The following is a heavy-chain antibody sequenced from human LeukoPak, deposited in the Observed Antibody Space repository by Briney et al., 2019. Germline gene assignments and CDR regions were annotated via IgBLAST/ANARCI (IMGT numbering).Heavy chain of an antibody. D-gene: IGHD2-15*01. J-gene: IGHJ4*02. CDR2: IIPIFGTA. Sequence: SVKVSCKASGGTFSSYAISWVRQAPGQGLEWMGGIIPIFGTANYAQKFQGRVTITADESTSTAYMELSSLRSEDTAVYYCARALAALGAFDYWGQGTLVTVSS. CDR3: ARALAALGAFDY. CDR1: GGTFSSYA. V-gene: IGHV1-69*01.